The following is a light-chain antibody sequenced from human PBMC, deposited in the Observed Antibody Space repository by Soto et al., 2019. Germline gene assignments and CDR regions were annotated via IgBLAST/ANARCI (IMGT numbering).Light chain of an antibody. CDR3: GTWDSSLCAVV. J-gene: IGLJ2*01. CDR2: DNN. V-gene: IGLV1-51*01. Sequence: QSVLTQPPSVSAAPGQKVTISCSXXSSXIGNNYVSWYQQLPGTAPKLLIYDNNKRPSGIPDRFSGSKSGTSATLGITGLQTGDEADYYCGTWDSSLCAVVFGGGTKVTVL. CDR1: SSXIGNNY.